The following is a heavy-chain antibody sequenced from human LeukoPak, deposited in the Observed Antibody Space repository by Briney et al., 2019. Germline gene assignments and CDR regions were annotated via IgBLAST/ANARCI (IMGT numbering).Heavy chain of an antibody. J-gene: IGHJ4*02. V-gene: IGHV3-30*02. Sequence: GGSLRLSCAASGFTFSSYGMHWVRQAPGKGLEWVAFIRYDGSNKYYADSVKGRFTISRDNSKNTLYLQMNSLRAEDTAVYYCAKDGPEYYDYVWGSYRCYGYYFDYWGQGTLVTVSS. CDR2: IRYDGSNK. D-gene: IGHD3-16*02. CDR3: AKDGPEYYDYVWGSYRCYGYYFDY. CDR1: GFTFSSYG.